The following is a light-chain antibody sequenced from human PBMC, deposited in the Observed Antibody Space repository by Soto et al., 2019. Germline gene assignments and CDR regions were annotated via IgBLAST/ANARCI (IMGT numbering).Light chain of an antibody. Sequence: IHLTQSPSSLSASLGDRVTITCRASQGISSYLAWYQQKPGKAPKLLIYAASTLQSGVPSRFSGSGSGTEFTLTISSMQPDDVATYYCQQYNSYSPWTFGQGTKVDI. CDR3: QQYNSYSPWT. CDR1: QGISSY. V-gene: IGKV1-9*01. CDR2: AAS. J-gene: IGKJ1*01.